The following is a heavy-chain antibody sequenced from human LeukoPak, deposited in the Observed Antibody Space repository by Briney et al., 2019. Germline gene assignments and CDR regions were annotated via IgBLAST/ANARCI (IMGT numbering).Heavy chain of an antibody. CDR1: GFTFSSYS. D-gene: IGHD4-17*01. V-gene: IGHV3-21*01. CDR2: ISSSSSYI. Sequence: GGSLRLSCAASGFTFSSYSVNWVRQAPGKGLEWVSSISSSSSYIYYADSVKGRFTISRDNAKNSLYLQMNSLRAEDTAVYYCARALDDYGANWGQGTLVTVSS. CDR3: ARALDDYGAN. J-gene: IGHJ4*02.